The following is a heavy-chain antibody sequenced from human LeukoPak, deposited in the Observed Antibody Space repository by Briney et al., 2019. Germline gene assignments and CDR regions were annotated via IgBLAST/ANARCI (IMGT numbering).Heavy chain of an antibody. D-gene: IGHD3-22*01. Sequence: SVKVSCKASGGTFSSYAISWVRQAPGQGLEWMGGIIPIFGTANYAQKFQGRVTITTDESTSTAYMELSSLRSEDTAVYYCARLNEYYYDSSGYYFFDYWGQGTLVTVSS. CDR3: ARLNEYYYDSSGYYFFDY. J-gene: IGHJ4*02. CDR1: GGTFSSYA. V-gene: IGHV1-69*05. CDR2: IIPIFGTA.